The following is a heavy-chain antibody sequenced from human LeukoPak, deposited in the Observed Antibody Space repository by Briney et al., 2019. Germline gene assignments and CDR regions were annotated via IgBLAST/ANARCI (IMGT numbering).Heavy chain of an antibody. Sequence: GGSLRLSCAASGFTFSSYYMSWVRQAPGKELEWVANIKQDGSGKYYVDSVKGRFTISRDNAKNSLFLQMNSLRAEDTSVYYCARDRKSRIVGVIQHYLDYWGQGTLVTVSS. J-gene: IGHJ4*02. CDR1: GFTFSSYY. V-gene: IGHV3-7*01. CDR3: ARDRKSRIVGVIQHYLDY. D-gene: IGHD1-26*01. CDR2: IKQDGSGK.